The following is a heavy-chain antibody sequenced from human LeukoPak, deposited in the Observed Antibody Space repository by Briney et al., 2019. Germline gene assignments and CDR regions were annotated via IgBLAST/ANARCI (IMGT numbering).Heavy chain of an antibody. CDR2: IWYDGSNK. CDR1: GFTFNNYG. D-gene: IGHD3-10*01. Sequence: PGRSLRLSCAASGFTFNNYGMHWVRQAPGKGLEWVAVIWYDGSNKYYADSVKGRFTISRDNSKSTLYLQMNSLRAKDTAVYYCARDTRSLGSGTYYLFYYGMDVWGQGTTVTVSS. CDR3: ARDTRSLGSGTYYLFYYGMDV. J-gene: IGHJ6*02. V-gene: IGHV3-33*01.